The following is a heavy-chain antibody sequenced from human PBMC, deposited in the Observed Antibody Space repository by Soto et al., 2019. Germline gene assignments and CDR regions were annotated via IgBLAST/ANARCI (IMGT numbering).Heavy chain of an antibody. V-gene: IGHV1-18*01. D-gene: IGHD2-8*01. J-gene: IGHJ4*02. Sequence: ASVKVSCPASGYTFTSYGISWVRQAPGQGLEWMGWISPYNGNTNFAQKVQGRVTMTTDTSTSTAYMELRSLRSDDTAVYYCARDGCTNGVCYLSYWGQGTLVTVSS. CDR2: ISPYNGNT. CDR3: ARDGCTNGVCYLSY. CDR1: GYTFTSYG.